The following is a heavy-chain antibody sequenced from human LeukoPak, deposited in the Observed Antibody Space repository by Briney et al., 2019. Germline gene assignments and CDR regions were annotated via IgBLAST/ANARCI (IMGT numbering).Heavy chain of an antibody. CDR3: ARSATVTTGYFDY. J-gene: IGHJ4*02. V-gene: IGHV4-39*07. CDR1: GGSISSTGHY. CDR2: IYSNGNT. Sequence: SETLSLTCSVTGGSISSTGHYWGWIRQSPEKGLDWIGSIYSNGNTYYNPSVKSRVTMSVDTSKNQFSLKLTSMTAAETAVYYCARSATVTTGYFDYWGQGALVTVSS. D-gene: IGHD4-17*01.